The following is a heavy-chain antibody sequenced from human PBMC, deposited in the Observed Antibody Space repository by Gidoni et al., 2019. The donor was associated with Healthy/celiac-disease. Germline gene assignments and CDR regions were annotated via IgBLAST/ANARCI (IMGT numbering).Heavy chain of an antibody. J-gene: IGHJ6*03. CDR3: TTGGSSTSWYYYYYYMDV. CDR2: IKSKTDGGTT. D-gene: IGHD2-2*01. V-gene: IGHV3-15*07. Sequence: SNAWMNWVRQAPGKGLEWVGRIKSKTDGGTTDYAAPVKGRFTIPRDDSKNTLYLQMNSLKTEDTAVYYCTTGGSSTSWYYYYYYMDVWGKGTTVTVSS. CDR1: SNAW.